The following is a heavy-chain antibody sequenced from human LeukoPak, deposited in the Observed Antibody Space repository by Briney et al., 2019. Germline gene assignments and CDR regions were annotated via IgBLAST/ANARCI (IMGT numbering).Heavy chain of an antibody. CDR1: GGSISSSSYY. J-gene: IGHJ3*02. CDR3: ASSSPGIGAFDT. CDR2: IYYSGST. V-gene: IGHV4-39*01. D-gene: IGHD6-13*01. Sequence: SETLSLTCTVSGGSISSSSYYWGWIRQPPGKGLEWIGSIYYSGSTYYNPSLKSRVTISVDTSKNQFSLKLSSVTAADTAVYYCASSSPGIGAFDTWGQGTMVTVSS.